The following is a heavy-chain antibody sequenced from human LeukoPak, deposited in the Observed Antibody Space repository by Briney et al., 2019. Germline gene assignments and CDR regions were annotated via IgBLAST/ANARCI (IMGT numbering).Heavy chain of an antibody. D-gene: IGHD3-3*01. CDR2: ISSSGSTI. CDR1: GFTFSSYE. V-gene: IGHV3-48*03. CDR3: ARDDDFWSGSGYYYYGMDV. Sequence: QPGGSLRLSCAASGFTFSSYEMNWVRQAPGKGLEWVSYISSSGSTIYYADSVKGRFTISRDNAKNSLNLQMNSLRAEDTAVYYCARDDDFWSGSGYYYYGMDVWGQGTTVTVSS. J-gene: IGHJ6*02.